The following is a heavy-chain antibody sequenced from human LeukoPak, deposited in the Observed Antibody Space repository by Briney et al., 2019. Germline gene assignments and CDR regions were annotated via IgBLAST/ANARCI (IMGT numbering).Heavy chain of an antibody. D-gene: IGHD1-1*01. CDR1: GFTFSSYW. Sequence: AGGSLSLSCTASGFTFSSYWMSRVRQAPGKGLEWVANMDPTGSQKRYVDSVRGRFTISKDNPGASLYLDMHSLRAEDTAIYYCAIWTSGNYSGQGTLVTVSS. J-gene: IGHJ4*02. CDR3: AIWTSGNY. CDR2: MDPTGSQK. V-gene: IGHV3-7*01.